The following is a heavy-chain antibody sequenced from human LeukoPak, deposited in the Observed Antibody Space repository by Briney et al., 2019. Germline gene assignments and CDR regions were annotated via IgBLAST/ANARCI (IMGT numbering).Heavy chain of an antibody. Sequence: ASVVVSCKASGYTFTDYYLHWVRQAPGQGLEWMGYINVSTGVTNPAQEFQGRIILSRDTSITTAYMELSGLTSPDTAVYYCARDGFGDYVYFDYWGQGTLVTVSS. D-gene: IGHD4-17*01. CDR2: INVSTGVT. J-gene: IGHJ4*02. CDR3: ARDGFGDYVYFDY. V-gene: IGHV1-2*02. CDR1: GYTFTDYY.